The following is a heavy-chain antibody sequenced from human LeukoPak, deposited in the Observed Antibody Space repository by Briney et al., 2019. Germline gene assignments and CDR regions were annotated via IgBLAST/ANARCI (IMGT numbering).Heavy chain of an antibody. CDR1: GFTFSSYS. CDR2: IKQDGSEK. V-gene: IGHV3-7*01. D-gene: IGHD6-13*01. CDR3: ARNDAAAEYYFDY. Sequence: GGSLRLSCAASGFTFSSYSMNWVRQAPGKGLEWVANIKQDGSEKYYVDSVKGRFTISRDNAKNSLYLQMNSLRAEDTAVYYCARNDAAAEYYFDYWGQGTLVTVSS. J-gene: IGHJ4*02.